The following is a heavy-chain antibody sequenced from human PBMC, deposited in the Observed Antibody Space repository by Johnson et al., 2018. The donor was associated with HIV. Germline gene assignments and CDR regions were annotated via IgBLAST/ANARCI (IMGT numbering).Heavy chain of an antibody. Sequence: EVQLVESGGGLIQPGGSLRVSCAASGFSVSGNYMSWVRQAPGKGLEWVSSIYSAGSPYYADSVKGRFNISRDRSNNTMYLQMNSLRAEDTAVYYCAKDSAAGVIWGQGTMVTVSS. CDR1: GFSVSGNY. D-gene: IGHD6-13*01. J-gene: IGHJ3*01. CDR3: AKDSAAGVI. V-gene: IGHV3-53*01. CDR2: IYSAGSP.